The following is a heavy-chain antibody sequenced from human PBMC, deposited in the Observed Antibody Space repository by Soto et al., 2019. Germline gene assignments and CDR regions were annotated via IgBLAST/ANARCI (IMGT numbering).Heavy chain of an antibody. CDR1: AFTFSSYW. Sequence: GGSLRLSCAASAFTFSSYWMTWVRQAPGKGLEWVTNIKEDGSEKFYVDSVRGRFTISRDNAKNSLFLDMNSLRAEDTAIYYCARYYDGSGNSDAFDIWGQGTMVTV. D-gene: IGHD3-22*01. J-gene: IGHJ3*02. V-gene: IGHV3-7*03. CDR3: ARYYDGSGNSDAFDI. CDR2: IKEDGSEK.